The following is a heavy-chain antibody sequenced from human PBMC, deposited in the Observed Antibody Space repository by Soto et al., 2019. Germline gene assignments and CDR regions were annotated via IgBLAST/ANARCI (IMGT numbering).Heavy chain of an antibody. V-gene: IGHV3-30-3*01. CDR3: ARPLWRDDYNWGYFDL. D-gene: IGHD4-4*01. Sequence: QVQLVESGGGVVQPGRSLRLSCAASGFTFSSYAMHWVRQAPGKGLEWMAVISYDGSNKYYADSVKGRFTISRDNSKNXLYLQMNSLRAEDTAVYYCARPLWRDDYNWGYFDLWGRGTLVTVSS. J-gene: IGHJ2*01. CDR1: GFTFSSYA. CDR2: ISYDGSNK.